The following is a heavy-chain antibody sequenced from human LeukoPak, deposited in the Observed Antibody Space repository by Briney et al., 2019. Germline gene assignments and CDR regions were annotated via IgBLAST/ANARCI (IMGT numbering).Heavy chain of an antibody. V-gene: IGHV4-34*01. J-gene: IGHJ6*03. Sequence: SETLSLTCAVYGGSFSGYYWTWIRQTPEKGLEWIGEMNPSGSTSYNPSLKSRVTISVDASKNQFSLKLSSVTAADTAVYYCARGRQDVTMIVVVMTAVSYYLDVWGKGITVTVS. D-gene: IGHD3-22*01. CDR2: MNPSGST. CDR1: GGSFSGYY. CDR3: ARGRQDVTMIVVVMTAVSYYLDV.